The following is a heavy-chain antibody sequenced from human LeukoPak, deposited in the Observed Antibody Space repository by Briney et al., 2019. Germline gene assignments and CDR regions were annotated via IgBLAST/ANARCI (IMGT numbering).Heavy chain of an antibody. CDR3: ATMVRGSY. V-gene: IGHV1-69*04. Sequence: SVKVSCKASGGTFSSYAISWVRQAPGQGLEWMGRIIPILGIANYAQKFQGRVTITADISTSTAYMELSSLRSEDTAVYYCATMVRGSYWGQGTLVTVSP. J-gene: IGHJ4*02. CDR1: GGTFSSYA. D-gene: IGHD3-10*01. CDR2: IIPILGIA.